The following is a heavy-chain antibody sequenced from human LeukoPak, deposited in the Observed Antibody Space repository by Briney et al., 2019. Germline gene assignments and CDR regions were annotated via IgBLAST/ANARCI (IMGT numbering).Heavy chain of an antibody. D-gene: IGHD6-13*01. CDR1: GGSISSYY. V-gene: IGHV4-59*08. CDR3: ATTRWGYSSSWYTFDY. CDR2: IYYSGST. J-gene: IGHJ4*02. Sequence: SETLSLTCTVSGGSISSYYWSWIRQPPGKGLEWIGYIYYSGSTNYNPSLKSRVTISVDTSKNQLSLKLSSVTAADTAVYYCATTRWGYSSSWYTFDYWGQGTLVTVSS.